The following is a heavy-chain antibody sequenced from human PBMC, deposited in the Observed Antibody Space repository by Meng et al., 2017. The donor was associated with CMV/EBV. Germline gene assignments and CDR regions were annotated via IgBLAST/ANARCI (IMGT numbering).Heavy chain of an antibody. D-gene: IGHD1-26*01. CDR3: AKDSGSYPFDS. CDR1: GFTFSSYA. Sequence: GESLKISCAASGFTFSSYAMSWVRQAPGKGLEWVSVIYSGGSSTYYADSVTGRFTIPRDNSKNTLYLQMDSLRSEDTAVYYCAKDSGSYPFDSWGQGTLVTVSS. V-gene: IGHV3-23*03. CDR2: IYSGGSST. J-gene: IGHJ4*02.